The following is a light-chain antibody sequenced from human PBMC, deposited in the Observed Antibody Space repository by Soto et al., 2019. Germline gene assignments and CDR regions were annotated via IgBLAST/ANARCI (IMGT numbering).Light chain of an antibody. Sequence: EIVMTQSPGTLSLSTGERATLSCRASQSVSSSYLAWYQHKSGQAPRFLIYGASTRATGIPDRFSGSGSGTDFTLTISRLEPEDFAVYYCQQYATSPTTFGQGTKVAI. CDR2: GAS. CDR1: QSVSSSY. J-gene: IGKJ1*01. V-gene: IGKV3-20*01. CDR3: QQYATSPTT.